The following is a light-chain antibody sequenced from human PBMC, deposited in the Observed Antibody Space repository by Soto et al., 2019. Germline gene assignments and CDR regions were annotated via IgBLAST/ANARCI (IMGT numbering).Light chain of an antibody. Sequence: QSVLTQPPSVSAAPGQKVTLSCSGSSSNIENNYVSWYQQLPRTAPKLLIYDNNKRPSGIPDRFSGSKSGTSATLGITGPQTGDEADYYCGTWDSSQSAGVFGGGTKLTVL. CDR1: SSNIENNY. J-gene: IGLJ2*01. V-gene: IGLV1-51*01. CDR2: DNN. CDR3: GTWDSSQSAGV.